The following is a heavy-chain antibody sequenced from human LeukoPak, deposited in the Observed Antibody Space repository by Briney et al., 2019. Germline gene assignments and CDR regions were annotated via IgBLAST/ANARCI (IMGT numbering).Heavy chain of an antibody. V-gene: IGHV4-34*01. CDR1: GGSFSRYY. J-gene: IGHJ4*02. CDR3: ARSTRGYFDY. D-gene: IGHD2-2*01. CDR2: INHSGST. Sequence: SETLSLTCAVYGGSFSRYYWSWIRQPPGKGLEWIGEINHSGSTNYNPSLKSRVTISADTSKNQFSLKLSSVTAADTAVYYCARSTRGYFDYWGQGTLVTVSS.